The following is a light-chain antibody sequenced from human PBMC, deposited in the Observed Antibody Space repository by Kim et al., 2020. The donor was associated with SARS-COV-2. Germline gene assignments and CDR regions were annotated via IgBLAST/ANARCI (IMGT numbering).Light chain of an antibody. CDR3: QSYDNNIVI. CDR2: GDN. J-gene: IGLJ2*01. V-gene: IGLV6-57*03. Sequence: NFMLTQPHSVSESPGKTVTISCTRSSGSIVSNYVQWYQQRPGSAPTTVIYGDNQRRSGVPDRFSGSIDSSSNSASLTISGLKTEDEAGYYCQSYDNNIVIFGGGTQLTVL. CDR1: SGSIVSNY.